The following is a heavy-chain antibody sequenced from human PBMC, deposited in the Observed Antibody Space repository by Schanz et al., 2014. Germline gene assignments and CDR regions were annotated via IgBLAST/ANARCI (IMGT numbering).Heavy chain of an antibody. CDR1: GFTVSSNH. V-gene: IGHV3-66*01. J-gene: IGHJ4*02. CDR3: ARANYRRKINVDY. CDR2: IYSGIGA. Sequence: EGQLAESGGGLVQPGGSLRLSCAVSGFTVSSNHMSWVRQAPGKGLEWVSVIYSGIGAYYADSVKDRFTVSRDNSKNTLHLQVTSLRAEDTAVDYCARANYRRKINVDYWGRGTLVTVSS. D-gene: IGHD3-10*01.